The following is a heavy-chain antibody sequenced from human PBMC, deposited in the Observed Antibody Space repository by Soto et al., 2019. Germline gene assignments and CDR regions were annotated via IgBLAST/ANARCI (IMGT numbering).Heavy chain of an antibody. V-gene: IGHV1-2*04. J-gene: IGHJ4*02. D-gene: IGHD3-22*01. CDR2: ISPNTGGT. CDR1: GYTFSAYY. CDR3: ARGEWYQSYDSSGYYNYYFDY. Sequence: ASVKVSCKASGYTFSAYYIHWVRQAPGQGPEWLGWISPNTGGTNYAQNFQGWVTMTADESTSTAYMELSSLRSEDTAVYYCARGEWYQSYDSSGYYNYYFDYWGQGTLVTVSS.